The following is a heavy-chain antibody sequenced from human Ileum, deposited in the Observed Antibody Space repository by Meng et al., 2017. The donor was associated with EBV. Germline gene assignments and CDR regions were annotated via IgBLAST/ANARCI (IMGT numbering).Heavy chain of an antibody. J-gene: IGHJ4*02. Sequence: EVQLFAAGVGSLQPGGSLTLACVASGFSFSSYALTWVRQAPGKGLEWVSGISVSGTRKAYADSVKGRFIISRDNTENAIYLQMHSLRVEDTATYYCTYAPLGYWGQGTLVTVSS. CDR1: GFSFSSYA. D-gene: IGHD2-2*01. V-gene: IGHV3-23*01. CDR3: TYAPLGY. CDR2: ISVSGTRK.